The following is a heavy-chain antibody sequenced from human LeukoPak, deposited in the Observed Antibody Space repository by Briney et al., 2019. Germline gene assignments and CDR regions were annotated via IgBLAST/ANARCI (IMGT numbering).Heavy chain of an antibody. CDR1: GFTFSSYS. CDR3: ARMVYSSNDAFDI. V-gene: IGHV3-21*01. J-gene: IGHJ3*02. CDR2: ISSSSSYI. Sequence: PGGSLRLSCAASGFTFSSYSMNWVRQAPGKGLEWVSSISSSSSYIYYADSVKGRFTISRDNAKNSLYLQMNSLRAEDTAVYYCARMVYSSNDAFDIWGQGTMVTVSS. D-gene: IGHD6-13*01.